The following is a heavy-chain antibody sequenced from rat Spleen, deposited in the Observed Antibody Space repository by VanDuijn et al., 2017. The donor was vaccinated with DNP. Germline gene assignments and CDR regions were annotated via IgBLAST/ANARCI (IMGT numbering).Heavy chain of an antibody. CDR1: GFSLSTSGIC. Sequence: QITLKESGPGMLQPSQTLSLTCSFSGFSLSTSGICVSWSLQPSGKGLEWLATICWEDSKGYNPSLKNRLTISKETSNNQAFLKITSVDTVDTAIYYCARAQYYGFMRFDYWGQGIMVTVSS. V-gene: IGHV8-17*01. CDR2: ICWEDSK. CDR3: ARAQYYGFMRFDY. J-gene: IGHJ2*01. D-gene: IGHD1-6*01.